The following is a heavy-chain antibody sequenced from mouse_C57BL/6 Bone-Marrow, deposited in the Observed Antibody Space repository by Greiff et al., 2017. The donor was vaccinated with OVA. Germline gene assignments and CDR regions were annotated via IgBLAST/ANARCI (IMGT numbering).Heavy chain of an antibody. V-gene: IGHV5-17*01. CDR3: ARINYWYFDV. J-gene: IGHJ1*03. CDR2: ISSGSSTI. Sequence: EVMLVESGGGLVKPGGSLKLSCAASGFTFSDYGMHWVHQAPEKGLEWVAYISSGSSTIYSADTVKGRFTISRDNAKNTLFLQMTSMRSEDTAMYYCARINYWYFDVWGTGTTVTVSS. CDR1: GFTFSDYG.